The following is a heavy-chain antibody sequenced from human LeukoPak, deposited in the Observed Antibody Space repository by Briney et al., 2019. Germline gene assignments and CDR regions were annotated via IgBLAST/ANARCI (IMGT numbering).Heavy chain of an antibody. J-gene: IGHJ2*01. CDR2: ISSSSYI. CDR1: GFTFSSYS. V-gene: IGHV3-21*01. D-gene: IGHD6-19*01. Sequence: PGGSLRLSCAASGFTFSSYSMNWVRQAPGKGLEWVSSISSSSYIYYADSVKGRFTISRDNAKNSLYLQMNSLRAEDTAVYYCARTPPEQWLTYWYFDLWGRGTLVTVSS. CDR3: ARTPPEQWLTYWYFDL.